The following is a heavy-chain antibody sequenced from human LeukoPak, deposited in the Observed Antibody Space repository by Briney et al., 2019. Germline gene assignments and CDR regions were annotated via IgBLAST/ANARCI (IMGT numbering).Heavy chain of an antibody. CDR1: GGSLRGNY. CDR2: INHSGST. J-gene: IGHJ2*01. CDR3: ARASGAVWYFDL. D-gene: IGHD6-19*01. Sequence: PSETLSLTCAVYGGSLRGNYGSWIRQPPGKGPEWIGEINHSGSTNYNPSLKSRVTISVDTSKNQFSLKVRSVTAADTAVYYCARASGAVWYFDLWGRGTLVTVSS. V-gene: IGHV4-34*01.